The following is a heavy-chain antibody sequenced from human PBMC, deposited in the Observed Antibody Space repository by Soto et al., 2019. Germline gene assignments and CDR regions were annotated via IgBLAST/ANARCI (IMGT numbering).Heavy chain of an antibody. D-gene: IGHD2-8*01. CDR3: ARIYCTNGVCQEAYGMDV. J-gene: IGHJ6*02. CDR2: INAGNGNT. CDR1: GYTFTSYA. Sequence: GASVKVSCKASGYTFTSYAMHWVRQAPGQRLEWMGWINAGNGNTKYSQKFQGRVTITRDTSASTAYIELSSLRSEDTAVYYCARIYCTNGVCQEAYGMDVWGQGTTVTVSS. V-gene: IGHV1-3*01.